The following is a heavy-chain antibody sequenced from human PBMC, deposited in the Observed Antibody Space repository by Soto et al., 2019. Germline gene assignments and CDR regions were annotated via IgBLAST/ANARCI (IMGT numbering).Heavy chain of an antibody. CDR1: GGSMTSGDQY. V-gene: IGHV4-30-4*08. CDR2: INHRGSL. D-gene: IGHD2-2*02. Sequence: PSETLSLTCTVTGGSMTSGDQYWTWIRHRPGEGLEWFGYINHRGSLYYNPSLKSRVTISVDRSKNQFSLKLSSVTAADTAVYYCARGVHCSSTSCYTGNWFDPWGQGTLVTVS. J-gene: IGHJ5*02. CDR3: ARGVHCSSTSCYTGNWFDP.